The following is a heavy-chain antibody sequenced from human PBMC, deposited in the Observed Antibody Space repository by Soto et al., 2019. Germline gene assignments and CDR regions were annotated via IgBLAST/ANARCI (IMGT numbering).Heavy chain of an antibody. Sequence: SETLSLTCTVSGGSVSSGSYYWSWIRQPPGKGLEWIGYIYYSGTTNYNPSLKSRVTISVDTSKNQFSLKLRSVTAADTAVYYCASTGYSSGWRGYWGQGTLVTVSS. V-gene: IGHV4-61*01. CDR3: ASTGYSSGWRGY. CDR1: GGSVSSGSYY. CDR2: IYYSGTT. J-gene: IGHJ4*02. D-gene: IGHD6-19*01.